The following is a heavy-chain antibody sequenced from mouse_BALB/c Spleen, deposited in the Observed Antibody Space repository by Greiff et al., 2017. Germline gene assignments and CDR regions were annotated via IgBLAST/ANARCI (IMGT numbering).Heavy chain of an antibody. CDR2: IDPENGNT. CDR3: ASLIYYGTNYYAMDY. V-gene: IGHV14-1*02. J-gene: IGHJ4*01. CDR1: GFNIKDYY. Sequence: EVQLQQSGAELVRPGALVKLSCKASGFNIKDYYMHWVKQRPEQGLEWIGWIDPENGNTIYDPKFQGKASITADTSSNTAYLQLSSLTSEDTAVYYCASLIYYGTNYYAMDYWGQGTSVTVSS. D-gene: IGHD2-1*01.